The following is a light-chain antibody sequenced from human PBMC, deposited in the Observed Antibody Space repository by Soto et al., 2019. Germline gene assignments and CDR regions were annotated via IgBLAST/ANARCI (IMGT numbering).Light chain of an antibody. CDR2: EGT. CDR3: CSYGDFRTSWV. J-gene: IGLJ3*02. Sequence: QSALTQPASVSESPGQSITISCTGTSSDVGSDYLVSWYQQHPGTAPKLIIYEGTKRPSGVSDRFSGSRSGNTASLTISGLQTEDEGDYFCCSYGDFRTSWVFGGGTKVTVL. V-gene: IGLV2-23*01. CDR1: SSDVGSDYL.